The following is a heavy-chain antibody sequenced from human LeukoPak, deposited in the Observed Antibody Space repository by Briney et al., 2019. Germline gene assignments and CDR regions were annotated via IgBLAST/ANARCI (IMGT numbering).Heavy chain of an antibody. V-gene: IGHV4-61*05. CDR1: GGSISSTCYY. Sequence: SETLSLTCTVSGGSISSTCYYWGWIRQPPGKGLEWIGYIYYSGSTNYNPSLKSRVTISVDTSKNQFSLKLSSVTAADTAVYYCAREDAQEGTNAFDIWGQGTMVTVSS. J-gene: IGHJ3*02. CDR2: IYYSGST. CDR3: AREDAQEGTNAFDI. D-gene: IGHD2-15*01.